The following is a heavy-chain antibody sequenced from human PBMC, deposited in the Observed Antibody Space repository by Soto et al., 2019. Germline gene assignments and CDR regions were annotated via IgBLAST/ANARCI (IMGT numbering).Heavy chain of an antibody. V-gene: IGHV1-2*02. D-gene: IGHD3-3*02. J-gene: IGHJ1*01. CDR3: ARAGSFGVDEYFQY. CDR1: GYTFTDFF. CDR2: INPHDGGT. Sequence: ASVKVSCKASGYTFTDFFVHWVRQAPGQGLEWMGWINPHDGGTKYAQKFQGRVTMTWDTSISTAFTKLNGLRPDDTAIYFCARAGSFGVDEYFQYWGEGSLVTVSS.